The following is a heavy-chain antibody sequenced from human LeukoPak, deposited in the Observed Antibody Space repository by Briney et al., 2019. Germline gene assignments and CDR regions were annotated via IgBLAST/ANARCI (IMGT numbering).Heavy chain of an antibody. D-gene: IGHD3-9*01. J-gene: IGHJ5*02. CDR1: GFTFSNAW. Sequence: GGSLRLSCAASGFTFSNAWMSWVRQAPGKGLEWVGRIKSKTDGGTTDYAAPVKGRFTISRDDSKNTLFLQMNSLKTEDTAVYYCTRGFDSTLDWFDPWGQGTLVTVSS. CDR2: IKSKTDGGTT. CDR3: TRGFDSTLDWFDP. V-gene: IGHV3-15*01.